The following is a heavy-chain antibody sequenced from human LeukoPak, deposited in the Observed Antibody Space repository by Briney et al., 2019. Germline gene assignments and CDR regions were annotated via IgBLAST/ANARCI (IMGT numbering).Heavy chain of an antibody. D-gene: IGHD6-13*01. CDR1: GFTVNTNY. CDR2: IYSSGAT. V-gene: IGHV3-53*01. J-gene: IGHJ4*02. CDR3: ATWISSTWSFEY. Sequence: GGSLRLSCAASGFTVNTNYMSWVRQAPGKGLEWVSVIYSSGATYYTDSVRGRFTISRDNSKNTLYLQMNSLGADDTAVFFCATWISSTWSFEYWGQGTLVTVSS.